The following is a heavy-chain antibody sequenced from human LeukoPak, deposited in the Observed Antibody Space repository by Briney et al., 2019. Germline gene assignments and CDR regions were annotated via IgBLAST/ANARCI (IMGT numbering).Heavy chain of an antibody. J-gene: IGHJ4*02. CDR2: ISGSGGNT. CDR1: GFTFSSYA. Sequence: GGSLRLSCAASGFTFSSYAMAWVRQAPGKGLEWVSGISGSGGNTYYADSVKGRFTISRDNSKNTLYLQMSSLRAEDTAVYYCATEKGDSPDYWGQGTLVTVSS. D-gene: IGHD2-21*01. V-gene: IGHV3-23*01. CDR3: ATEKGDSPDY.